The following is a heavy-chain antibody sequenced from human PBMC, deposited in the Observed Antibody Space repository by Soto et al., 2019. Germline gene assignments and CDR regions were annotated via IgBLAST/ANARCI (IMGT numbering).Heavy chain of an antibody. V-gene: IGHV5-51*01. J-gene: IGHJ1*01. Sequence: GESLKISCKGSGYSFTSYWIGWVRQMPGKGLEWMGIIYPGDSDTRYSPSFQGQVTISADKSISTAYLQWSSLKASDTAMYYCAGYYSSSSQYFQHWGQGTLVTVSS. CDR2: IYPGDSDT. D-gene: IGHD6-6*01. CDR3: AGYYSSSSQYFQH. CDR1: GYSFTSYW.